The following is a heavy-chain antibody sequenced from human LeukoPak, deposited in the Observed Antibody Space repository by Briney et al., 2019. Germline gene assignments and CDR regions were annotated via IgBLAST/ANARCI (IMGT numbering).Heavy chain of an antibody. CDR2: IYYSGST. CDR1: TGSISSSSYY. Sequence: SETLSLTCTVSTGSISSSSYYWGWLRQPPGRGLEWIGSIYYSGSTYYNPSLKTRGTISVDKSKNQFSLKLSSVTAADTAVYYCARERNEHTARVHRWFDPWGQGTLVTVSS. CDR3: ARERNEHTARVHRWFDP. V-gene: IGHV4-39*07. J-gene: IGHJ5*02. D-gene: IGHD5-18*01.